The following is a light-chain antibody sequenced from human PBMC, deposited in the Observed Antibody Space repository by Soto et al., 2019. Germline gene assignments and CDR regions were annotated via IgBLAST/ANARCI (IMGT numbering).Light chain of an antibody. CDR3: LQHNSYPIT. J-gene: IGKJ5*01. CDR1: QSISSW. V-gene: IGKV1-5*01. CDR2: AAS. Sequence: DIQMTQSPSTLSASVGDRVTITGRASQSISSWLAWYQQKPGKAPKRLIYAASSLQSGVPSRFSGSGSGTEFTLTISSLQPEDFATYYCLQHNSYPITFGQGTRLEIK.